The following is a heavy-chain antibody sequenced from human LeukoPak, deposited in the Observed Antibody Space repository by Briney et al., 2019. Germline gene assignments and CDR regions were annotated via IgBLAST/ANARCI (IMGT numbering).Heavy chain of an antibody. D-gene: IGHD3-10*01. CDR1: GGSFRGYF. Sequence: SDTLSLTCAVYGGSFRGYFWSWISQPPGKGLEWIGEISDSGSTKYNPSLESRVTISVDTSKNLLSLKLSSVTAADTAVYYCARVPPFLWFGESRTFYGMDVWGQGTTVTVSS. CDR3: ARVPPFLWFGESRTFYGMDV. J-gene: IGHJ6*01. V-gene: IGHV4-34*01. CDR2: ISDSGST.